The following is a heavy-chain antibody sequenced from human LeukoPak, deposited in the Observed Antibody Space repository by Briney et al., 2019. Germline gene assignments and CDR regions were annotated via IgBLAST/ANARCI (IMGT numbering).Heavy chain of an antibody. J-gene: IGHJ4*02. CDR1: GGSFSGYY. D-gene: IGHD6-6*01. V-gene: IGHV4-34*01. Sequence: SETLSLTCAVYGGSFSGYYWSWIRQPPGKGLEWIGEINHSGSTNYNPPLKSRVTISVDTSKNQFSLKLSSVTAADTAVYYCARLGRRLAARPGLDYWGQGTLVTVSS. CDR2: INHSGST. CDR3: ARLGRRLAARPGLDY.